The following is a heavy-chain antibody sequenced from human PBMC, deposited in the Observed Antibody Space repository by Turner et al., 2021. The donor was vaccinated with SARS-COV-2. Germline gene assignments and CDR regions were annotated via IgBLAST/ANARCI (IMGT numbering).Heavy chain of an antibody. CDR1: GCSISSSSSY. V-gene: IGHV4-39*01. J-gene: IGHJ6*02. CDR3: ATRGVDIVVAVAAMDSPQGGMDV. Sequence: QLQLQVSGPGLVHPSETLSLTCAVSGCSISSSSSYWGWIRQPPGKGLGWIGITYYSGSAYYNPSLKCRVTISVDTTKNQFSLKLSSVTAADTAVYYCATRGVDIVVAVAAMDSPQGGMDVWGQGTTVTVSS. D-gene: IGHD2-15*01. CDR2: TYYSGSA.